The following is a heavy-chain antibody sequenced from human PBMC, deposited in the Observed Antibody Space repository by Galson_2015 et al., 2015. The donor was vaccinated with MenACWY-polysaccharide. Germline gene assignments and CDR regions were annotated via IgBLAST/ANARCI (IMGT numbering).Heavy chain of an antibody. D-gene: IGHD6-13*01. V-gene: IGHV3-33*05. Sequence: SLRLSCAASAFTFRGSGMHWVRQAPGKGLEWVALIQNDGSIKVYADSVKGRFTISRDKSRNTLFLEMNSLRAEDTAVYFCAREGSRIVFHAFDIWGQGTMVTVSS. J-gene: IGHJ3*02. CDR2: IQNDGSIK. CDR1: AFTFRGSG. CDR3: AREGSRIVFHAFDI.